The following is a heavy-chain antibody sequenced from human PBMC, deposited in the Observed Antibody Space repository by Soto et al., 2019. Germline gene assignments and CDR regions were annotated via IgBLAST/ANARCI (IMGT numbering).Heavy chain of an antibody. Sequence: TGGSLRLSCAASGFTFSNFGMHWVRQAPGKGLEWVALIWYDGNNKYYADSVKGRFTISRDNSNNTLYLQMNSLRPEDTAVYFCARGSTPSNFDYWGQGA. CDR3: ARGSTPSNFDY. CDR2: IWYDGNNK. D-gene: IGHD2-2*01. J-gene: IGHJ4*02. V-gene: IGHV3-33*01. CDR1: GFTFSNFG.